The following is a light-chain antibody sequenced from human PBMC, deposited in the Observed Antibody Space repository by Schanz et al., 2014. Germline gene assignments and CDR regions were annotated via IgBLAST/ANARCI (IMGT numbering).Light chain of an antibody. V-gene: IGLV2-14*01. J-gene: IGLJ1*01. Sequence: QSALTQPASVSGSPGQSITISCTGTSSDVGGYNDVSWYQQHPGKAPKLMIYDVSKRPSGVPDRFSGSKSGNTASLTVSGLQAEDEAHYYCSSYTSSTTPYVFGTGTKLTVL. CDR1: SSDVGGYND. CDR3: SSYTSSTTPYV. CDR2: DVS.